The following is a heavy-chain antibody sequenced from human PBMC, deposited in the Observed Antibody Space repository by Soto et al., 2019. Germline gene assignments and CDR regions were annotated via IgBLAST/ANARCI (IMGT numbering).Heavy chain of an antibody. J-gene: IGHJ6*03. CDR2: IWSDGSNQ. D-gene: IGHD3-10*01. CDR3: ARERTFGKNTHNNMDV. V-gene: IGHV3-33*01. CDR1: AFTFSRHG. Sequence: QVQLVESGGGVVQPGGSLRLSCAASAFTFSRHGMHWVRQAPGKGLQWVGVIWSDGSNQRYAESVKGRFTISRDNSKNTLYLKMNSRRAEDTAVYYCARERTFGKNTHNNMDVGGTGITVTVS.